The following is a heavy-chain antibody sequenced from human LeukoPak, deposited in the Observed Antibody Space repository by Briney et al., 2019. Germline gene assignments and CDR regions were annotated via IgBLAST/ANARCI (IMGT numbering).Heavy chain of an antibody. Sequence: GGSLRLSCTASGFTFDDYALSWFRQAPGKGLEWLGFIRSTANRGTAEYAASVKDRFTISRDDSKSIAYLQMNSLKTEDTAVYYCTTFITIFGVVITKDYWGQGTLVTVSS. CDR1: GFTFDDYA. CDR3: TTFITIFGVVITKDY. J-gene: IGHJ4*02. CDR2: IRSTANRGTA. V-gene: IGHV3-49*03. D-gene: IGHD3-3*01.